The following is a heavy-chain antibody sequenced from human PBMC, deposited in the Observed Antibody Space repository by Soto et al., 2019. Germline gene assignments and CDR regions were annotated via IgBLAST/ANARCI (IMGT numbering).Heavy chain of an antibody. CDR3: ARAGGFSAIWSGYSYYYGMDV. J-gene: IGHJ6*02. CDR1: GFTFGLYC. Sequence: GGSLRLSSAASGFTFGLYCMGWVRQAPGKGLEWVAVISYDGSNKYYADSVKGRFTISRDNSKNTLYLQMNSLRAEDTAVYYCARAGGFSAIWSGYSYYYGMDVWGQGTTVTVSS. V-gene: IGHV3-30-3*01. CDR2: ISYDGSNK. D-gene: IGHD3-3*01.